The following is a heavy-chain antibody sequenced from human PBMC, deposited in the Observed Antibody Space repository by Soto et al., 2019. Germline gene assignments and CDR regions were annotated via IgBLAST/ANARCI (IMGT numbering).Heavy chain of an antibody. Sequence: PSRTLSLICAISGNSVASNSAAWNWIRQSPSRGLEWLGRTYYRSKWYNDYAVSVKSRITINPDTSKNQFSLQLNSVTPEDTAVYYCARGSNWNYVGYYYYGMDVWGQGTTVTVSS. CDR2: TYYRSKWYN. D-gene: IGHD1-7*01. CDR1: GNSVASNSAA. V-gene: IGHV6-1*01. CDR3: ARGSNWNYVGYYYYGMDV. J-gene: IGHJ6*02.